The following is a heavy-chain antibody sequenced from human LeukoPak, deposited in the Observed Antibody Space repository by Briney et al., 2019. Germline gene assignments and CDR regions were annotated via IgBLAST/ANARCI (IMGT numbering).Heavy chain of an antibody. CDR2: INHSGST. CDR3: ASLVIGSGYYYYYGMDV. CDR1: GGSFSGYY. V-gene: IGHV4-34*01. D-gene: IGHD3-16*02. J-gene: IGHJ6*02. Sequence: SETLSLTCAVYGGSFSGYYWSWIRQLPGKGLEWIGEINHSGSTNYNPSLKSRVTISVDTSKNQFSLKLSSVTAADTAVYYCASLVIGSGYYYYYGMDVWGQGTTVTVSS.